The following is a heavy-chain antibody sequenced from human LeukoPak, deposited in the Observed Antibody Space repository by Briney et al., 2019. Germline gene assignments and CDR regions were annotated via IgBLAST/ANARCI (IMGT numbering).Heavy chain of an antibody. CDR3: ARDHRPRYYDFWSGYYTWFDY. J-gene: IGHJ5*01. CDR2: IIPIFGTA. Sequence: SVKVSCKASGYTFSSYAISWVRQAPGQGLEWMGGIIPIFGTANYAQKFQGRVTITADESTSTAYMELSSLRSEDTAVYYCARDHRPRYYDFWSGYYTWFDYWGQGTLVTVSS. V-gene: IGHV1-69*13. D-gene: IGHD3-3*01. CDR1: GYTFSSYA.